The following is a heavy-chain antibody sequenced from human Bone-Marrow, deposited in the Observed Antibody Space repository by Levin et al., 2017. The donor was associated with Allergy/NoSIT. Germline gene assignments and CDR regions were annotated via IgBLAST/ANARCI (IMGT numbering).Heavy chain of an antibody. CDR3: ARGQTWGVYFDF. CDR2: IYFSGST. Sequence: PSETLSLTCTVSGGSVSSGSYYWTWIRQPPGKGLEWIGYIYFSGSTKYNPSLKSRVTMSLDTSKNQFSLSLSSVTAANTAVYYCARGQTWGVYFDFWGQGSLVTVSS. CDR1: GGSVSSGSYY. D-gene: IGHD3-10*01. J-gene: IGHJ4*02. V-gene: IGHV4-61*01.